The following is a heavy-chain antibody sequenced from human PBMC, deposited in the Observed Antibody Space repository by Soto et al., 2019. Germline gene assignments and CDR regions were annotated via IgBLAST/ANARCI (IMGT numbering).Heavy chain of an antibody. D-gene: IGHD6-13*01. CDR1: GFTFSSYG. J-gene: IGHJ4*02. CDR3: ARDLNVGAAAGIDY. V-gene: IGHV3-33*01. CDR2: IWYDGSNK. Sequence: PGGSLRLSCAASGFTFSSYGMHWVRQAPGKGLEWVAVIWYDGSNKYYADSVKGRFTISRDNSKNTLYLQMNSLRAEDTAVYYCARDLNVGAAAGIDYWGQGTLVTAPQ.